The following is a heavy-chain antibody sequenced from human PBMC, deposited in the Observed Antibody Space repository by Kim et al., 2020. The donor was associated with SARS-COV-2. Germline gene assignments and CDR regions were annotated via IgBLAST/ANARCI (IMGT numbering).Heavy chain of an antibody. CDR3: ARDRLWSSSWLRRYYFDY. V-gene: IGHV3-20*01. D-gene: IGHD6-13*01. CDR1: GFTFDDYG. Sequence: GGSLRLSCAASGFTFDDYGMSWVRQAPGKGLEWVSGINWNGGSTGYADSVKDRFTISRDNAKNSLYLQMNSLRAEDTALYHCARDRLWSSSWLRRYYFDYWGQGTLVTVSS. CDR2: INWNGGST. J-gene: IGHJ4*02.